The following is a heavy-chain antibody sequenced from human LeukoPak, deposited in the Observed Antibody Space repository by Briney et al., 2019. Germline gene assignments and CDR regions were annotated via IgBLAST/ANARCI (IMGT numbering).Heavy chain of an antibody. V-gene: IGHV1-2*02. Sequence: GASVKVSCKASGYTFTGYYMHWVRQAPGQGLEWMGWINPNSGGTNYAQKFQGRVTMTRDTSISTAYMELSRLRSDDTAVYYCARDYYGSGSYYIPTYYFDYWGQGTLVTVSS. D-gene: IGHD3-10*01. CDR3: ARDYYGSGSYYIPTYYFDY. CDR2: INPNSGGT. CDR1: GYTFTGYY. J-gene: IGHJ4*02.